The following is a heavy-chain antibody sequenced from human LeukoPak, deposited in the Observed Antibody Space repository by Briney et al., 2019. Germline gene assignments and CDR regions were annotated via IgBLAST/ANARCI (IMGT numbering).Heavy chain of an antibody. CDR3: ARAPVGATGDAFDI. CDR2: ISSSGSTI. CDR1: GFTFSSYE. D-gene: IGHD1-26*01. V-gene: IGHV3-48*03. J-gene: IGHJ3*02. Sequence: PGGSPRLSCTASGFTFSSYEMNWVRQAPGKGLEWVSYISSSGSTIYYADSVKGRFTISRDNAKNSLYLQMNSLRAKDTAVYYCARAPVGATGDAFDIWGQGTMVSVSS.